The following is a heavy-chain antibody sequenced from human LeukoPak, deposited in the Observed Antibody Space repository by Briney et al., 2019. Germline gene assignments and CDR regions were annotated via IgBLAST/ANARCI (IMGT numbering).Heavy chain of an antibody. V-gene: IGHV3-21*01. CDR1: GFTFSSYS. CDR2: ISSSSSYL. J-gene: IGHJ4*02. Sequence: GGSLRLSCAASGFTFSSYSMNWVRQAPGKGLEWVSSISSSSSYLYYADSVKGRFTISRDNAKNSLYLQMSSLRAEDTAVYYCARFDPSYYYDSSGPYYFDYWGQGTLVTVSS. D-gene: IGHD3-22*01. CDR3: ARFDPSYYYDSSGPYYFDY.